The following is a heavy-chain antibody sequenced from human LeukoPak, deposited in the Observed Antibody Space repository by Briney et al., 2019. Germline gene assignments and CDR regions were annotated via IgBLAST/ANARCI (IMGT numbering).Heavy chain of an antibody. Sequence: PGGSLRLSCAASGFTFTSYAMTWVRQAPGEGLQWVSPISGSGGSTYYADSVKGRFTISRDNSKNTLYLQMNSLRAEDTAVYYCAKLSAVVMVVATVDYWGQGTLVTVSS. J-gene: IGHJ4*02. D-gene: IGHD2-15*01. CDR2: ISGSGGST. CDR3: AKLSAVVMVVATVDY. V-gene: IGHV3-23*01. CDR1: GFTFTSYA.